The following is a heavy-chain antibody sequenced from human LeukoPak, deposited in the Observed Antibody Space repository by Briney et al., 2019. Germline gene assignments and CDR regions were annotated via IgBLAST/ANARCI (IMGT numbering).Heavy chain of an antibody. CDR1: GGTFSSCT. V-gene: IGHV1-69*01. J-gene: IGHJ1*01. CDR2: IIPIFGTA. Sequence: SVKVSCKASGGTFSSCTISWVRQAPGQGLEWMGGIIPIFGTANYAQKFQGRVTITADESTSTAYMELSSLRSEDTAVYYCARARDSGAGARVYFQHWGQGTLVTVSS. D-gene: IGHD5-12*01. CDR3: ARARDSGAGARVYFQH.